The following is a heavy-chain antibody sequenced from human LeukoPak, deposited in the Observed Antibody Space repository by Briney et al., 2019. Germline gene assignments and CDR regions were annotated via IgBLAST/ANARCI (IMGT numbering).Heavy chain of an antibody. D-gene: IGHD4-17*01. J-gene: IGHJ4*02. V-gene: IGHV3-23*01. CDR1: AFTFSTHA. Sequence: PGGSLRLSCAASAFTFSTHAMSWVRHAPGKGLEWVSSIRGRDGSTFYADSVKGRLSLSRDHSKNTMYLQINSQRAADTALYYCAKDGYGDYGGLDYWGQGTLVTVSS. CDR3: AKDGYGDYGGLDY. CDR2: IRGRDGST.